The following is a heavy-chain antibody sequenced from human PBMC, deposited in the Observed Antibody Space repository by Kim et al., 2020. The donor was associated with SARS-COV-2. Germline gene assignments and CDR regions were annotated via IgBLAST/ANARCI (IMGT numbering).Heavy chain of an antibody. D-gene: IGHD6-19*01. Sequence: ASVKVSCKASGYTFTSYGISWVRQAPGQGLEWMGWISAYNGNTNYAQKLQGRVTMTTDTSTSTAYMELRSLRSDDTAVYYCARERRIAVAGTRAPVWSFDLWGRGTLVTVSS. J-gene: IGHJ2*01. CDR1: GYTFTSYG. V-gene: IGHV1-18*01. CDR3: ARERRIAVAGTRAPVWSFDL. CDR2: ISAYNGNT.